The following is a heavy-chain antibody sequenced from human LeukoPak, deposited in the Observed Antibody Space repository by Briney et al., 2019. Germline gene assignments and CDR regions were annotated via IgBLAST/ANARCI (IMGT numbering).Heavy chain of an antibody. CDR1: GFTFSEYW. V-gene: IGHV3-7*01. D-gene: IGHD1-1*01. CDR2: IKRDGSEI. Sequence: PGGSLRLSCAVSGFTFSEYWMAWVRQAPGKSLEWVANIKRDGSEIHYVDSVKGRFTISRDNAKNSLYLQMNSLRAEDTAVYYCARYNWNDAVGQWGQGTLVTVSS. J-gene: IGHJ4*02. CDR3: ARYNWNDAVGQ.